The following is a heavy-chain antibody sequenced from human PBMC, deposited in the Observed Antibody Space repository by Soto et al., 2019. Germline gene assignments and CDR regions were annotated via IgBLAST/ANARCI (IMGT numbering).Heavy chain of an antibody. CDR3: ARGPRVLMVYATHEYFQH. CDR1: GGSISSGSYS. D-gene: IGHD2-8*01. V-gene: IGHV4-39*07. J-gene: IGHJ1*01. CDR2: INHSGST. Sequence: PSETLSLTCAVSGGSISSGSYSWSWIRQPPGKGLEWIGEINHSGSTNYNPSLKSRVTISVDTSKNQFSLKLSSVTAADTAVYYCARGPRVLMVYATHEYFQHWGQGTLVPVSS.